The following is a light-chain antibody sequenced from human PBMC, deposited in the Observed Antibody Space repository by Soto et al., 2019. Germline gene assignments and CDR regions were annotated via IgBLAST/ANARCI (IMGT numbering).Light chain of an antibody. CDR2: HDS. CDR3: QAWDDRAVV. J-gene: IGLJ2*01. CDR1: KLGDKY. V-gene: IGLV3-1*01. Sequence: SYELTQSLSVSVSPGQTASITCSGDKLGDKYVCWYQQKPGQSPVLVIYHDSRRPSGIPERFSGSNSGNTATLTISGTQAMDEADYYCQAWDDRAVVFGGGTQLTVL.